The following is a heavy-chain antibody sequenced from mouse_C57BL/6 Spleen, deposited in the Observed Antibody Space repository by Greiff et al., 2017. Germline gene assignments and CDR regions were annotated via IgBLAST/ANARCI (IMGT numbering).Heavy chain of an antibody. Sequence: QVQLQQPGAELVMPGASVKLSCKASGYTFTSYWMHWVRQRPGQGLEWIGEIDPSDSYTNYNQKFKGKSTLTVDKSSSTAYMQLSSLTSEDSAVYYCAKHDGTTGAMDYWGQGTSVTVSS. D-gene: IGHD1-1*01. V-gene: IGHV1-69*01. CDR2: IDPSDSYT. CDR3: AKHDGTTGAMDY. J-gene: IGHJ4*01. CDR1: GYTFTSYW.